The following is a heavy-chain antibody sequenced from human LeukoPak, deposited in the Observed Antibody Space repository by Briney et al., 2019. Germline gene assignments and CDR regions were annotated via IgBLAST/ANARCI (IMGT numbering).Heavy chain of an antibody. CDR1: GVSISSSNSY. Sequence: SETLSLTCTVSGVSISSSNSYWGWIRQPPGKGLEWIGSIYYSGNTYYNASLKSQVSISIDTSKNQCSLRLTSVTAADTAVYYCARAMSIAARLQTIFDYWGQGTLVTVSS. J-gene: IGHJ4*02. V-gene: IGHV4-39*01. CDR3: ARAMSIAARLQTIFDY. D-gene: IGHD6-6*01. CDR2: IYYSGNT.